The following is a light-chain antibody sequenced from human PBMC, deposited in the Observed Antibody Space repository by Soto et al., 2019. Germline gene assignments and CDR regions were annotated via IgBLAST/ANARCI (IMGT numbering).Light chain of an antibody. V-gene: IGKV3-15*01. Sequence: EIVMTQSPATLSVSPGERATLSCRASQSVSSNLAWYQQKPGQAPRLLIYGASTRATGIPARFSGSGSGTEFTRTISSLQSEDFAVYYCQQSNNWPPWTFGQGTKVEIK. J-gene: IGKJ1*01. CDR3: QQSNNWPPWT. CDR1: QSVSSN. CDR2: GAS.